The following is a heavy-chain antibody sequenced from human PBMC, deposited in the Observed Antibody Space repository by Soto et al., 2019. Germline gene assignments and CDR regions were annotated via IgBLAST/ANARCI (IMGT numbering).Heavy chain of an antibody. D-gene: IGHD3-10*01. CDR3: TRLISAAQDY. Sequence: EVLLVESGGGLVQQGGSLKLSCAASGFVFKDSSIHWVRQASGKGLEWVGRIRDRAYNYATAYAASVEGRFTISRDDSDNTAYLHMSSLQTADTAIYYCTRLISAAQDYWGQGTLVTVSS. CDR1: GFVFKDSS. J-gene: IGHJ4*02. V-gene: IGHV3-73*01. CDR2: IRDRAYNYAT.